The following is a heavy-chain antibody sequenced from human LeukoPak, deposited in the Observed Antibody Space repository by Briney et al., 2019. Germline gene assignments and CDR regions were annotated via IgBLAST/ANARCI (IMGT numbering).Heavy chain of an antibody. Sequence: GGSLRLSCTASGFTFSNFWMGWVRQAPGKGLEWVANIKQDETEKFYLGSVKGRFTISRDNAENSLYLQLSSLRAEDTAVYYCAREQRTFDYWGQGILVTVSS. J-gene: IGHJ4*02. CDR1: GFTFSNFW. CDR3: AREQRTFDY. D-gene: IGHD5-24*01. CDR2: IKQDETEK. V-gene: IGHV3-7*03.